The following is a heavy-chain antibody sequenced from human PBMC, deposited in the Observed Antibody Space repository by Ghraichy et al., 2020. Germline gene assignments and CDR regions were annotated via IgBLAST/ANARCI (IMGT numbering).Heavy chain of an antibody. CDR1: GYTFTSYA. CDR3: ARSIGSSGWYEKSGYFDL. D-gene: IGHD6-19*01. V-gene: IGHV1-3*01. Sequence: ASVKVSCKASGYTFTSYAMHWVRQAPGQRLEWMGWINAGNGNTKYSQKFQGRVTITRDTSASTAYMELSSLRSEDTAVYYCARSIGSSGWYEKSGYFDLWGRGTLVTVSS. J-gene: IGHJ2*01. CDR2: INAGNGNT.